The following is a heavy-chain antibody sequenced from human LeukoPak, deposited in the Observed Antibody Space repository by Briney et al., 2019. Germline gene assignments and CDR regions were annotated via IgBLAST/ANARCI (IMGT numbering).Heavy chain of an antibody. D-gene: IGHD3-9*01. CDR3: QKTAYDILTGGVNYYYYGMDV. V-gene: IGHV4-59*01. Sequence: SETLSLTCTVSGGSISRYYWSWIRKPPGKGLDWIGHIYYSGSTNYNPSLKSRVTISVDTSKNQFSLKLSSVTAADTVFFFKQKTAYDILTGGVNYYYYGMDVWGQGTTVTVSS. CDR1: GGSISRYY. J-gene: IGHJ6*02. CDR2: IYYSGST.